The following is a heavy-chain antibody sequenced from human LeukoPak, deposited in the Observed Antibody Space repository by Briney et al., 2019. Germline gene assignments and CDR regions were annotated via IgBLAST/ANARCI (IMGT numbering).Heavy chain of an antibody. CDR3: ARGGLGLGPGFDY. V-gene: IGHV4-34*01. Sequence: SETLSLTCAVYGGSFSGYYWSWIRQPPGKGLEWIGEINHSGSTNYNPSLKSRVTISVDTSKNQFSLKLSSVTAADTAVYYCARGGLGLGPGFDYWGQGTLVTVSS. CDR2: INHSGST. CDR1: GGSFSGYY. J-gene: IGHJ4*02. D-gene: IGHD3/OR15-3a*01.